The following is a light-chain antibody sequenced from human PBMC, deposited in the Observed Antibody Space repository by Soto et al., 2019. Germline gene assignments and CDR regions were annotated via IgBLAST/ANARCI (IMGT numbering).Light chain of an antibody. Sequence: QSALTQPPSASGSPGQSVTISCTGTSGDVGGYNFVSWYQQHPGKAPKFMIYEVSKRPSGVPDRFSGSKSGNTASLTVSGLQAEDEADYYCSSYAGGIKLAFGGGTKLTVL. V-gene: IGLV2-8*01. J-gene: IGLJ3*02. CDR1: SGDVGGYNF. CDR3: SSYAGGIKLA. CDR2: EVS.